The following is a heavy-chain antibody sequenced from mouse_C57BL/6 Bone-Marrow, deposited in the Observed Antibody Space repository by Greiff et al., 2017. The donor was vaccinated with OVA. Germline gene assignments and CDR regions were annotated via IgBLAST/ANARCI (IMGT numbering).Heavy chain of an antibody. V-gene: IGHV5-4*01. D-gene: IGHD2-4*01. Sequence: EVQLVESGGGLVKPGGSLKLSCAASGFTFSSYAMYWVRQTPGKRLEWVATISDGGSYTYYPDNVKGRFTISRDNDKNNLYLQMIHLKSEDAAMYYCASQYEYDGFAYWGQGTRATVSA. CDR2: ISDGGSYT. J-gene: IGHJ3*01. CDR1: GFTFSSYA. CDR3: ASQYEYDGFAY.